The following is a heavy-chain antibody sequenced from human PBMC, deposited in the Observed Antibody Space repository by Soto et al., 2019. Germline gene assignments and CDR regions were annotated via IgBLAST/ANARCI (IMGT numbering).Heavy chain of an antibody. Sequence: SLRLSCAASGFTFSSYGMHWVRQAPGKGLEWVAVISYDGSNKYYADSVKGRFTISRDNSKNTLYLQMNSLRAEDTAVYYCAKDRVVATIIYHYYGMDVWGQGTTVTVSS. D-gene: IGHD5-12*01. CDR2: ISYDGSNK. V-gene: IGHV3-30*18. CDR1: GFTFSSYG. CDR3: AKDRVVATIIYHYYGMDV. J-gene: IGHJ6*02.